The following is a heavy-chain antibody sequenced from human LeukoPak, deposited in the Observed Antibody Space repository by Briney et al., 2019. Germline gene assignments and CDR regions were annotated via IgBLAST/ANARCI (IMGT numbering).Heavy chain of an antibody. J-gene: IGHJ4*02. CDR2: ISGSGGST. D-gene: IGHD3-22*01. CDR3: AKVLGAYYYDSSGYYPFFDY. V-gene: IGHV3-23*01. Sequence: PGGSLRLSCAASGFTFSSYAMSWVRQAPGKGLEWVSAISGSGGSTYYADSVKGRFTISRDNSKNTLYLQMNSLRAEDTAVYYCAKVLGAYYYDSSGYYPFFDYWGQGTLVTVSS. CDR1: GFTFSSYA.